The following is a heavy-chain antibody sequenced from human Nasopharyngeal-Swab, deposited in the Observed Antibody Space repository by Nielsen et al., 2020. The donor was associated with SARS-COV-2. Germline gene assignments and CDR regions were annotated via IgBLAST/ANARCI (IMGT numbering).Heavy chain of an antibody. CDR2: INPSGGST. CDR1: GYTFTSYY. V-gene: IGHV1-46*01. Sequence: ASVKVSCKASGYTFTSYYMHWVRQAPGQGLEWMGIINPSGGSTSYAQKFQGRVTMTRDTSTGTVYMELSSLRSEDTAVYYCAGDWARGGSSLGYWGQGTLVTFSS. CDR3: AGDWARGGSSLGY. D-gene: IGHD3-16*01. J-gene: IGHJ4*02.